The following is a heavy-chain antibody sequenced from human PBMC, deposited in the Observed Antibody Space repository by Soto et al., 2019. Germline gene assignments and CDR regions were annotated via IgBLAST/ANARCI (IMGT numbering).Heavy chain of an antibody. CDR2: INSDGSST. J-gene: IGHJ6*02. Sequence: EVQLVESGGGLLQPGGSLRLSCAASGSTFSNDWMHWVRQAPGKGLVWVSHINSDGSSTNYADFEKGRFTIARDNAKNTVYLQVSSLRAEDTAVYYCARDRSYSLDVWGQGTTVTVSS. V-gene: IGHV3-74*01. CDR3: ARDRSYSLDV. CDR1: GSTFSNDW.